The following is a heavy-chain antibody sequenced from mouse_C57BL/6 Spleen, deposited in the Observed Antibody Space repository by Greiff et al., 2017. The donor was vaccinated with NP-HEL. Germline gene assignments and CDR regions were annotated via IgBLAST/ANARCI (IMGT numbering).Heavy chain of an antibody. V-gene: IGHV1-81*01. CDR3: ARTGSAVATGAMDY. J-gene: IGHJ4*01. CDR2: IYPRSGNT. D-gene: IGHD1-1*01. Sequence: VQLQESGAELARPGASVKLSCKASGYTFTSYGISWVKQRTGQGLEWIGEIYPRSGNTYYNEKFKGKATLTADKSSSTAYMELRSLTSEDSAVYFCARTGSAVATGAMDYWGQGTSVTVSS. CDR1: GYTFTSYG.